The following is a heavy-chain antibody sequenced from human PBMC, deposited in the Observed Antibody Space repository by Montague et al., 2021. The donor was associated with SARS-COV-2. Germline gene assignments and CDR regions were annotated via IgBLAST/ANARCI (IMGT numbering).Heavy chain of an antibody. V-gene: IGHV4-34*01. J-gene: IGHJ4*02. Sequence: SETLSLTCAVYGGSFSDYHWTWICQSPGEGLERMGQMNHGGSTKYNPSLKSRVSISIDTSKKQFSLKLTSVTAADTAVYYCARGAPGYWGQGTLVTVSS. CDR1: GGSFSDYH. CDR3: ARGAPGY. CDR2: MNHGGST. D-gene: IGHD1-1*01.